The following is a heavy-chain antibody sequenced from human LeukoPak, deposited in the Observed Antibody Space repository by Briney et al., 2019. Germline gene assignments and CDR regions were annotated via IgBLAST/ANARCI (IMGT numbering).Heavy chain of an antibody. CDR2: IRSSSYI. CDR3: AKPRDGYNSFDY. J-gene: IGHJ4*02. V-gene: IGHV3-21*01. CDR1: GFTFSSYS. D-gene: IGHD5-24*01. Sequence: GGSLRLSCAASGFTFSSYSMKWVRQAPGKGLEWVSSIRSSSYIYYADSVKGRFTISRDNSKNTLYLQMNSLRAEDTAVYYCAKPRDGYNSFDYWGQGTLVTVSS.